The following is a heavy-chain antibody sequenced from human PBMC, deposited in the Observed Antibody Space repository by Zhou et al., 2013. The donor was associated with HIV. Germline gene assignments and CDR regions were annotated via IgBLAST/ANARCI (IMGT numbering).Heavy chain of an antibody. D-gene: IGHD3-10*01. CDR1: DYTFTSYG. CDR2: ISAYNGNT. CDR3: ARRPEFFGYMDV. V-gene: IGHV1-18*01. J-gene: IGHJ6*03. Sequence: QAQLVQSGAEVKKPGASVKVSCKASDYTFTSYGISWLRQAPGQGLEWMGWISAYNGNTIYTQKLQGRVTMTTDTSTSTAYMELRSLRSDDTAVYYCARRPEFFGYMDVWGKGTTVTVSS.